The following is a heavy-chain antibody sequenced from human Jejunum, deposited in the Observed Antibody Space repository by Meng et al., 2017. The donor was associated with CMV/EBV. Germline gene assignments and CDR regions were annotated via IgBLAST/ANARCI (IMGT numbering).Heavy chain of an antibody. V-gene: IGHV4-59*01. D-gene: IGHD1-7*01. Sequence: TGSGGSIGTYYWGWIRQPPGKGLEWIGHIYYSGSTNFNPSLKSRVTISLDTSKKQFSLRLSSVTAEDTAVYYCARASPNWNYVIDYWGQGTLVTVSS. CDR2: IYYSGST. CDR3: ARASPNWNYVIDY. J-gene: IGHJ4*02. CDR1: GGSIGTYY.